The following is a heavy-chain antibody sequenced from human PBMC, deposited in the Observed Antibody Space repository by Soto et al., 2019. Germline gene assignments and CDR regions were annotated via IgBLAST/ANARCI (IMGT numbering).Heavy chain of an antibody. J-gene: IGHJ5*02. V-gene: IGHV4-30-2*01. Sequence: SETLSLTCTMSGDSYSISTYSWSWIRQPPGKALQWIGFIYQSGVTSYNPSLASRVSISLDRSNNQCSLKLKSVTAADTAAYFCAGMPYTSGLRFDPWGPGTLVTVSS. CDR3: AGMPYTSGLRFDP. CDR2: IYQSGVT. D-gene: IGHD6-19*01. CDR1: GDSYSISTYS.